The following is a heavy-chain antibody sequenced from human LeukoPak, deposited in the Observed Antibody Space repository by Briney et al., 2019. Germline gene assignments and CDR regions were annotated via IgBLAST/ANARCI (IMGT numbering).Heavy chain of an antibody. D-gene: IGHD6-6*01. J-gene: IGHJ4*02. V-gene: IGHV4-39*01. CDR1: GGSISSSHYH. CDR3: ARHRAYSSSSPFDY. Sequence: SGTLPLTCTVSGGSISSSHYHWGWIRQPPGKGLEWIGNINSRGGPFYNPSLKSRVTISVDTSKNQFSLKLSSVTAADTAVYYCARHRAYSSSSPFDYWGQGTLVTVSS. CDR2: INSRGGP.